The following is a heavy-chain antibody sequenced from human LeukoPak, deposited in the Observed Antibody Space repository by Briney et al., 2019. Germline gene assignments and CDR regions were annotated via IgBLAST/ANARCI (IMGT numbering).Heavy chain of an antibody. CDR1: IFTFTNAW. D-gene: IGHD1-26*01. CDR2: IKSKGDGGTT. CDR3: TSDPKWDW. Sequence: GGSLRLSRAGCIFTFTNAWVKGVPQAPGKAREGVGRIKSKGDGGTTDYAATVKGRFTISRDDLKNTLYLDMDSLKTEDTAVYYCTSDPKWDWWGRGTLVTVSS. J-gene: IGHJ4*02. V-gene: IGHV3-15*07.